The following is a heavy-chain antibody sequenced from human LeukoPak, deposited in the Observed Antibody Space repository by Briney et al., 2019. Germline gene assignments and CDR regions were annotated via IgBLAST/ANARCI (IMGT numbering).Heavy chain of an antibody. J-gene: IGHJ6*02. D-gene: IGHD5-24*01. V-gene: IGHV3-48*04. CDR3: AGGVLEAQGWLQWMGTVYSMDV. CDR1: GFTFSSYS. Sequence: RPGGSLRLSCAASGFTFSSYSMNWIRQSPGKGLEWISYMSSRSGIIYYGGSVKGRFTISRDNAKNSLYLQMNSLRPDDTAVYYCAGGVLEAQGWLQWMGTVYSMDVWGQGTPVTVSS. CDR2: MSSRSGII.